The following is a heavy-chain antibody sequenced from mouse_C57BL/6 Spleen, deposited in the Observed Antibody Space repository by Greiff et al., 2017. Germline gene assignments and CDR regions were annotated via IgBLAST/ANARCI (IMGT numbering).Heavy chain of an antibody. J-gene: IGHJ2*01. D-gene: IGHD2-3*01. CDR3: ADIYDGYRFFDY. V-gene: IGHV1-81*01. Sequence: VQLQQSGAELARPGASVKLSCKASGYTFTSYGISWVKQRTGQGLEWIGEIYPRSGNTNYNEKFKGKATLTADKSSSTAYMELRSLTSEDSAVYFCADIYDGYRFFDYWGQGTTLTVSS. CDR2: IYPRSGNT. CDR1: GYTFTSYG.